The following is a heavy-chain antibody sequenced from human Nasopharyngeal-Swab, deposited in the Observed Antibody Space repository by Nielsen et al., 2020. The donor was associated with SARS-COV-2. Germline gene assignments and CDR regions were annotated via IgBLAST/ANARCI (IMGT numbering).Heavy chain of an antibody. J-gene: IGHJ4*02. CDR1: GFSMSQFW. D-gene: IGHD6-19*01. V-gene: IGHV3-7*03. Sequence: GKSLKISCAASGFSMSQFWMGWVRQAPGKGLEWVININEDGSEKYSVDSVKGRFTISRDNAKNSLYLQMDSLRADDTAVYYCTRDASGWSQYWGQGTLVTVSS. CDR3: TRDASGWSQY. CDR2: INEDGSEK.